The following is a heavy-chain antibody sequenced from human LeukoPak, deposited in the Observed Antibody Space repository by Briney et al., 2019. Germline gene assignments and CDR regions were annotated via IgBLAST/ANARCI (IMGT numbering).Heavy chain of an antibody. V-gene: IGHV2-70*04. CDR1: GFSFTTSGVR. CDR2: VDWDDDK. D-gene: IGHD3-16*01. CDR3: ARWKNNYYET. Sequence: SGPALVNPTQTLTLTCTISGFSFTTSGVRVSWIRQPPGKALEWLARVDWDDDKFYSTSLKSRRTISQDSSNNQVILTMTNMDPVETATYYCARWKNNYYETWGQGILVTVSS. J-gene: IGHJ4*02.